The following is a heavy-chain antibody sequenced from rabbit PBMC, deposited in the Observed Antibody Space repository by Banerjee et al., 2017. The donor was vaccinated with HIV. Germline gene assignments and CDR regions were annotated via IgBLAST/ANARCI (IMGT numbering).Heavy chain of an antibody. CDR3: ARDLAGVIGWNFNL. CDR1: GFDFSSNL. CDR2: INTGSGNT. J-gene: IGHJ4*01. Sequence: QSLEESGGDLVKPEGSLTLTCTASGFDFSSNLMGWVRQAPGKGLERIGRINTGSGNTVYASWAKGRFTVSKASTTTVTLQMTSLTAADTATYFCARDLAGVIGWNFNLWGQGTLVTVS. D-gene: IGHD4-1*01. V-gene: IGHV1S40*01.